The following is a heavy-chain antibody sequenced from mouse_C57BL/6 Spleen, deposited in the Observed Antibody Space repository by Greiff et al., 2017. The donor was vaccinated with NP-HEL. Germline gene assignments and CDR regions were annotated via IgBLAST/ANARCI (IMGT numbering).Heavy chain of an antibody. V-gene: IGHV1-31*01. CDR3: ARANYGSSRDWYFDV. J-gene: IGHJ1*03. CDR2: IYPYNGVS. D-gene: IGHD1-1*01. CDR1: GYSFTGYY. Sequence: VQLKESGPELVKPGASVKISCKASGYSFTGYYMHWVKQSHGNILDWIGYIYPYNGVSSYNQKFKGKATLTVDKSSSTAYMELRSLTSEDSAVYYCARANYGSSRDWYFDVWGTGPTVTVSS.